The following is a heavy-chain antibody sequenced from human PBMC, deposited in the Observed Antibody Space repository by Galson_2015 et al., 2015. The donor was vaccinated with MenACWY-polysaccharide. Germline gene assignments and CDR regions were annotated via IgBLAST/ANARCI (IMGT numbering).Heavy chain of an antibody. Sequence: SETLSLTCTVSGDSISTYYWNWIRQPPGKGLEWVGYIYYTGSTNCNPSFNSRVTISLDTSRNQNSLKLKSVTAADTAVYYCARGRGPLPLQFDYWGQGVLVTVSS. D-gene: IGHD4-11*01. CDR1: GDSISTYY. V-gene: IGHV4-59*01. CDR3: ARGRGPLPLQFDY. CDR2: IYYTGST. J-gene: IGHJ4*02.